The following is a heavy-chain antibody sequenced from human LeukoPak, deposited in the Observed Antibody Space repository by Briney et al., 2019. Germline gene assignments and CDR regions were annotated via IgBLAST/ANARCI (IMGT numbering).Heavy chain of an antibody. J-gene: IGHJ4*02. CDR3: TNLYSSGWYEGGPKPFDS. D-gene: IGHD6-19*01. CDR1: GFTFRIYA. Sequence: PGGSLRLSCAASGFTFRIYALSWVRQAPGKGPEYVSTINGNGGRAYYADSVKGRFTISRDNSKAMLYLQMNSLRAEDTAVYYCTNLYSSGWYEGGPKPFDSWGQGTLVTVSS. CDR2: INGNGGRA. V-gene: IGHV3-23*01.